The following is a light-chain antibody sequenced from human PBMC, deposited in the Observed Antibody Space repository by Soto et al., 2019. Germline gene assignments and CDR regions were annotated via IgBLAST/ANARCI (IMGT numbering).Light chain of an antibody. Sequence: QSVLTQPASVSGSPGQSITISCTGTSSDVGSYNLVSWYQQHPGKAPKLMIYEGSKRPSGVSNRFSGYKSGNTASLTISGLHAEDEADYYCCSYAGSSSHVVFGGGTKVTVL. CDR1: SSDVGSYNL. CDR2: EGS. CDR3: CSYAGSSSHVV. J-gene: IGLJ2*01. V-gene: IGLV2-23*01.